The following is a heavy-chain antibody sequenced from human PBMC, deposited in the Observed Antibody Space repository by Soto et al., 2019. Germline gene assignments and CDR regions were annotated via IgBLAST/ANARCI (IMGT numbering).Heavy chain of an antibody. J-gene: IGHJ3*02. Sequence: EVQLVESGGGLVQPGRSLRLSCAASGFTFDDYAMHWVRQAPGKGLEWVSGISWNSGSIGYADSVKGRFTISRDNAKNSLYLQMNSLRAEDTALYYCAKDITGMGYDAFDIWGQGTMVTGSS. CDR1: GFTFDDYA. V-gene: IGHV3-9*01. CDR2: ISWNSGSI. CDR3: AKDITGMGYDAFDI. D-gene: IGHD3-16*01.